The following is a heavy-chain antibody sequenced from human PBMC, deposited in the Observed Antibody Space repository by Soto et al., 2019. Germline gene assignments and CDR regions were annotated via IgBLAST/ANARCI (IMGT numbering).Heavy chain of an antibody. J-gene: IGHJ6*02. D-gene: IGHD3-3*01. Sequence: ASVKVSCKASGYTFTSYGISWARQAPGQGLEWMGWISAYNGNTNYAQKLQGRVTMTTDTSTSTAYMELRSLRSDDTAVYYCARDRGVNDFWSGYFPGYYYGMDVWGQGTTVTVSS. V-gene: IGHV1-18*01. CDR1: GYTFTSYG. CDR2: ISAYNGNT. CDR3: ARDRGVNDFWSGYFPGYYYGMDV.